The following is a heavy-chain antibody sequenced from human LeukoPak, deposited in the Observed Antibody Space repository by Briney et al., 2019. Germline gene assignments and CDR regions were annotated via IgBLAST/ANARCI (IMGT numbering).Heavy chain of an antibody. CDR3: ARYIVVVTA. V-gene: IGHV4-61*02. CDR1: GGSISSGSYY. CDR2: IYTSGST. J-gene: IGHJ4*02. D-gene: IGHD2-21*02. Sequence: SETLSLTCTVSGGSISSGSYYWSWIRQPAGKGLEWIGRIYTSGSTNYNPSLKSRVTISVDTSKNQFSLKLSSVTAADTAVYYCARYIVVVTAWGQGTLVTVSS.